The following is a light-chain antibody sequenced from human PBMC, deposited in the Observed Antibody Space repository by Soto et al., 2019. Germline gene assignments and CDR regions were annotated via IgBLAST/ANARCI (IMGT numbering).Light chain of an antibody. CDR2: KVS. CDR1: QSLVDSDGNTY. V-gene: IGKV2-30*01. CDR3: LQGTHWPWT. J-gene: IGKJ1*01. Sequence: DVVVTQSPLALPVTLGQPASISCRSTQSLVDSDGNTYLTWLQQRPGQSPRRLIYKVSNRDSGVPDRFSGRGSGTDFTLTISGVEAEDVGVYYCLQGTHWPWTLGQGTQVEIK.